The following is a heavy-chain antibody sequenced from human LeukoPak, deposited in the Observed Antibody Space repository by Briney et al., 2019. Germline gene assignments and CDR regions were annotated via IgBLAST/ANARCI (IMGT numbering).Heavy chain of an antibody. CDR3: AKVETAAAATLRGFDY. Sequence: GGSLRLSCAASGFTFSSYDMSWVRQAPGKGLEGVSSICGSGGSTYYADSVKGRFTISRDNSKNTLYLQMNSLRAEDTAVYYCAKVETAAAATLRGFDYWGQGTLVTVSS. CDR1: GFTFSSYD. J-gene: IGHJ4*02. D-gene: IGHD6-13*01. V-gene: IGHV3-23*01. CDR2: ICGSGGST.